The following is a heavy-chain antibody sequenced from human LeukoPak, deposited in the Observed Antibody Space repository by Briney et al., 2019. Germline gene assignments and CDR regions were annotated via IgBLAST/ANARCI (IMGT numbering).Heavy chain of an antibody. J-gene: IGHJ6*02. V-gene: IGHV3-15*01. D-gene: IGHD4-17*01. CDR3: TTASDYGNYYYGMDV. CDR2: IKSKTDGGTP. CDR1: GFTFSNAW. Sequence: PGGSLRLSCAASGFTFSNAWMNWVRQAPGKGLEWVGRIKSKTDGGTPDYATPVKGRLTISRDDSQNTLYLQMNSLTTEDTAVYYCTTASDYGNYYYGMDVWGQGTTVTVSS.